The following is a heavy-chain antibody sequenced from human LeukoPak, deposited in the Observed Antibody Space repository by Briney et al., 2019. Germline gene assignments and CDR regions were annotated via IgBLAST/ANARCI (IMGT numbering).Heavy chain of an antibody. CDR3: ARGRGEGRGISMVRGVRAPSYNWFDP. CDR2: IYHSGST. V-gene: IGHV4-59*12. CDR1: GGSISSYY. D-gene: IGHD3-10*01. J-gene: IGHJ5*02. Sequence: SETLSLTCTVSGGSISSYYWSWIRQPPGKGLEWIGYIYHSGSTNYNPSLKSRVTISVDTSKNQFSLKLSSVTAADTAVYYCARGRGEGRGISMVRGVRAPSYNWFDPWGHGTLVTVSS.